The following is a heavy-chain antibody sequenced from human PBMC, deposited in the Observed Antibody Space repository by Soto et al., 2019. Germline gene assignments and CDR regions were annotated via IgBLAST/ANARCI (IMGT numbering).Heavy chain of an antibody. CDR1: GGTFSSYA. Sequence: ASVKVSCKASGGTFSSYAISWVRQAPGQGLEWMGGIIPIFGTANYAQKFQGRVTITADESTSTAYMELSSLRSEDTAVYYCARGYVSGTHTVTTSFDYWGQGTLVTVSS. V-gene: IGHV1-69*13. D-gene: IGHD4-17*01. CDR3: ARGYVSGTHTVTTSFDY. CDR2: IIPIFGTA. J-gene: IGHJ4*02.